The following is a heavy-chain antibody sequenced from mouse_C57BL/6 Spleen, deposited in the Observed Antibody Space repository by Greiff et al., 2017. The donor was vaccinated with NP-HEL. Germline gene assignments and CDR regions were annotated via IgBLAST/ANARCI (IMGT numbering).Heavy chain of an antibody. CDR3: GGWDDGWSIDY. Sequence: QVQLQQSGAELVKPGASVKLSCKASGYTFTSYWMQWVKQRPGQGLEWIGKIDPYDSYTNYNQKFKGKATLTVDTSSSTAYMQLSSLTSEDAAVYYCGGWDDGWSIDYWGQGTTLTVSS. CDR2: IDPYDSYT. D-gene: IGHD2-3*01. V-gene: IGHV1-50*01. J-gene: IGHJ2*01. CDR1: GYTFTSYW.